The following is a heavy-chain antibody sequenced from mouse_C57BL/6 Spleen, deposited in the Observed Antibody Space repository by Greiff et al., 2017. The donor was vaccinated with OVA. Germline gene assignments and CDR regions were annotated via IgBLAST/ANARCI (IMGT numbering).Heavy chain of an antibody. CDR1: GFTFSDYY. J-gene: IGHJ4*01. Sequence: EVKLVESEGGLVQPGSSMKLSCTASGFTFSDYYMAWVRQVPEKGLEWVANINYDGSSTYYLDSLKSRFIISRDNAKNILYLQMSSLKSEDTATYYCAREGFYYAMDDWGQGTSVTVSS. CDR3: AREGFYYAMDD. V-gene: IGHV5-16*01. CDR2: INYDGSST.